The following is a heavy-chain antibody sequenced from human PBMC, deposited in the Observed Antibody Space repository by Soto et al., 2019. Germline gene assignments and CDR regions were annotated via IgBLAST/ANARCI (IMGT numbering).Heavy chain of an antibody. D-gene: IGHD1-26*01. J-gene: IGHJ4*02. CDR1: GYTFTSYA. CDR3: ARGASPLIDY. Sequence: AAVKVSCKASGYTFTSYAMHWVRQAPGQRLEWMGWINAGNGNTKYSQKFQGRVTITRDTSASTAYMEVSSLRSEDTAVYYCARGASPLIDYWGQGTLVTVSS. CDR2: INAGNGNT. V-gene: IGHV1-3*01.